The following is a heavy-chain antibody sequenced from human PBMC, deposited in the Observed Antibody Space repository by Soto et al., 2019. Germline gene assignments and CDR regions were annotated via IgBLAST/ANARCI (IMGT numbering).Heavy chain of an antibody. J-gene: IGHJ6*02. CDR3: ARMMSYYDSSGHPPMDV. CDR2: IIPIFGTA. Sequence: SVKVSCKASGGTFSSYAISWVRQAPGQGLEWMGGIIPIFGTANYAQKFQGRVTITADESTSTAYMELSSLRSEDTAVYYCARMMSYYDSSGHPPMDVWGQGTTVTVSS. CDR1: GGTFSSYA. V-gene: IGHV1-69*13. D-gene: IGHD3-22*01.